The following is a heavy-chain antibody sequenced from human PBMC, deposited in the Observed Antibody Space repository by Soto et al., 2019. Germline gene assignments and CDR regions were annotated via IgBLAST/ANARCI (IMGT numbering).Heavy chain of an antibody. Sequence: LSLTCAVYGGSFRGYSWTWIRQPPGKGLEWIGEVNHSGSTYYSPSLMSRVTLSIDTSKNQFSLKLSSVTAADTAVYYCARGRQVTPAALFKRAGDYYMDVWGQGTTVTVSS. V-gene: IGHV4-34*01. CDR1: GGSFRGYS. J-gene: IGHJ6*02. CDR2: VNHSGST. D-gene: IGHD2-2*01. CDR3: ARGRQVTPAALFKRAGDYYMDV.